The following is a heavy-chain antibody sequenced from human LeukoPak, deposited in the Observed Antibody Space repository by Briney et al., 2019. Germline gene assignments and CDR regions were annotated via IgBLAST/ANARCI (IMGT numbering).Heavy chain of an antibody. CDR3: ARPNHYDSSGYYRQFDY. V-gene: IGHV1-69*13. Sequence: SVKVSCKASGGTFSSYAISWVRQAPGQGLEWMGGIIPIFGTANYAQEFQGRVTITADESTSTAYMELSSLRSEDTAVYYCARPNHYDSSGYYRQFDYWGQGTLVTVSS. J-gene: IGHJ4*02. D-gene: IGHD3-22*01. CDR2: IIPIFGTA. CDR1: GGTFSSYA.